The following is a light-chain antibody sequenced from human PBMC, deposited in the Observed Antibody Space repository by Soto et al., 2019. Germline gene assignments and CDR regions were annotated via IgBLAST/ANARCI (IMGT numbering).Light chain of an antibody. CDR3: QQYYSFPWT. V-gene: IGKV1-8*01. J-gene: IGKJ1*01. Sequence: IQMTQSPSSVSASVGDRITITCRASQGISSYLAWYKQKPGKAPELLIYAASTLQSGVPSRFSGSGSGTDFTLTISCLQSEDFATYYCQQYYSFPWTFGQGTKVDI. CDR1: QGISSY. CDR2: AAS.